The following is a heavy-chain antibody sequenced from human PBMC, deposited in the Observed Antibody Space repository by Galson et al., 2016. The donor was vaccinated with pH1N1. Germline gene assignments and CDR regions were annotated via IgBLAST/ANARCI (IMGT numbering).Heavy chain of an antibody. D-gene: IGHD5-12*01. CDR2: ILYDGTNE. J-gene: IGHJ4*02. CDR1: GFTSTSYA. V-gene: IGHV3-30*04. CDR3: ARDSEYSGHEGFH. Sequence: SLRLSCAASGFTSTSYAMHWVRQAPGKGLEWVAVILYDGTNEYYADSVKGRFTIFRDKTQSTVYLQMNSLRTEDTAVYYWARDSEYSGHEGFHWAQGTLVIVSS.